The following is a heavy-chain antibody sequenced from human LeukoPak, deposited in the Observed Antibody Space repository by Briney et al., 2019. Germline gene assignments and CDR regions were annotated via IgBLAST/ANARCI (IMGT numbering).Heavy chain of an antibody. CDR1: GFTFSSYS. V-gene: IGHV3-21*01. CDR3: ARDRDPYGGKLFDY. Sequence: AGGSLRLSCAASGFTFSSYSMNWVRQAPGKGLEWVSSISSSSSYIYYADSVKGRFTISRDNAKNSLYLQMNSLRAEDTAVYYCARDRDPYGGKLFDYWGQGTLVTVSS. D-gene: IGHD4/OR15-4a*01. CDR2: ISSSSSYI. J-gene: IGHJ4*02.